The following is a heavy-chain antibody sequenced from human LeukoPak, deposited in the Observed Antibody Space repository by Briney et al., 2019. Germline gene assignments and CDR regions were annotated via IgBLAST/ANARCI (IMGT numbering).Heavy chain of an antibody. Sequence: PGGSLRLSCAASGFTFNNYGMHWVRQAPGKGLEWVAVIWFDGSIKYYADSVKGRFTISRDNSKNTLYLQMNSLRAEDTAVYYCARMGEGFLAFYYGMDVWGQGTTVSVSS. V-gene: IGHV3-33*01. CDR2: IWFDGSIK. CDR1: GFTFNNYG. J-gene: IGHJ6*02. D-gene: IGHD3-16*01. CDR3: ARMGEGFLAFYYGMDV.